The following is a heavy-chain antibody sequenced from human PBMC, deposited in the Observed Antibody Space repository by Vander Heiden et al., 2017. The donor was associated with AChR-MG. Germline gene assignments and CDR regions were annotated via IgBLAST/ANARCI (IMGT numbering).Heavy chain of an antibody. V-gene: IGHV1-46*01. CDR1: GYTFINYY. CDR3: ARDLSCDGGGCRDY. Sequence: QVQLVQSGAEVKRPGASVKVSCKASGYTFINYYIHWVRQAPGQGLEWMGIINPRSGDGNYAEKFQDRVTMTSDTSTATVYMEISSLRQEDTAIYYCARDLSCDGGGCRDYWGQGTLGTVSS. J-gene: IGHJ4*02. CDR2: INPRSGDG. D-gene: IGHD2-21*01.